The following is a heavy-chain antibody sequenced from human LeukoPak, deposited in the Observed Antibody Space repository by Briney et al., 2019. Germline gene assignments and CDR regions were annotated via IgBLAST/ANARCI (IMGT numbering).Heavy chain of an antibody. Sequence: GGSLRLSCAASGFTFSSYSMNWVRQAPGRGLEWVSSISSSASYIYYADSVKGRFTISRDNAKNSLYLQMNSLRAEDTAVYYCARRGVAVAAPFDYWGQGTLVTVSS. J-gene: IGHJ4*02. CDR1: GFTFSSYS. V-gene: IGHV3-21*01. CDR3: ARRGVAVAAPFDY. CDR2: ISSSASYI. D-gene: IGHD6-19*01.